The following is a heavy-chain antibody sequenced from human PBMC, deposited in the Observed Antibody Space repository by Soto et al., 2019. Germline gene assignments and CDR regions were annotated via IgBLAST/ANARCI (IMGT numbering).Heavy chain of an antibody. CDR3: ARSMYSTSAQLYYGMDV. D-gene: IGHD6-6*01. Sequence: ASETLSLTCAVSGYSISLGYYWGWIRQPPGKGLEWIGSMYHIGITYYNLSLKSRVTISVDTSKNQLSLNLSAATAADTAVYYWARSMYSTSAQLYYGMDVWGQGTTVTVSS. CDR2: MYHIGIT. J-gene: IGHJ6*02. CDR1: GYSISLGYY. V-gene: IGHV4-38-2*01.